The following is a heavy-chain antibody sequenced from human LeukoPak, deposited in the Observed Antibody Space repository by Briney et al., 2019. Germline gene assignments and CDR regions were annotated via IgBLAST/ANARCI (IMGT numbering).Heavy chain of an antibody. CDR1: GYTFTSYY. D-gene: IGHD5/OR15-5a*01. J-gene: IGHJ5*02. CDR3: AAASTSRGWFDP. CDR2: INPSGGST. V-gene: IGHV1-46*01. Sequence: ASVKVSCKASGYTFTSYYMHWVRQAPGQGLEWMGIINPSGGSTNYAQKFQGRVTMTRDMSPSTVYMELSSLSSEDTAVYYCAAASTSRGWFDPWGQGTLVSVSS.